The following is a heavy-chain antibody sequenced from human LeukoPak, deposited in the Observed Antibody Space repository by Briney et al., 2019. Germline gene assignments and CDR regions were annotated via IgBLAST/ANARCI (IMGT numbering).Heavy chain of an antibody. CDR1: GGSISSYY. J-gene: IGHJ4*02. D-gene: IGHD6-19*01. Sequence: SETLSLTCTVSGGSISSYYWSWIRQPPGKGLEWIGYIYYSGSTNYNPSLKSRVTISVDTSKNQFSLKLSSVTAADTAVYYCARGSGIAVAGTGLDWGQGTLVTVPS. CDR3: ARGSGIAVAGTGLD. CDR2: IYYSGST. V-gene: IGHV4-59*01.